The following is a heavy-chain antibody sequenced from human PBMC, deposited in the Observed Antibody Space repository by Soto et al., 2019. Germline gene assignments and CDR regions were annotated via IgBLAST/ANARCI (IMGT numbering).Heavy chain of an antibody. CDR1: GYSFTSYW. CDR3: ARHSCSSTSCYYYYYYYMDV. CDR2: IYPGDSDT. V-gene: IGHV5-51*01. D-gene: IGHD2-2*01. Sequence: PGESLKISCKGSGYSFTSYWIGWVRQMPGKGLEWMGIIYPGDSDTRYSPSFQGQVTISADKSISTAYLQWSSLKASDTAMYYCARHSCSSTSCYYYYYYYMDVWGKGTKVTVSS. J-gene: IGHJ6*03.